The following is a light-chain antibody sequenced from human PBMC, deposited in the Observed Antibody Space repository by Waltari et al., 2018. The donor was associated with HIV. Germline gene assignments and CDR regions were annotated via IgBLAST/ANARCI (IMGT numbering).Light chain of an antibody. J-gene: IGLJ1*01. CDR1: DIGSKN. CDR2: RDN. CDR3: QVWDGTTPYYV. Sequence: SYELSQPPSVSVALGQTARNTCGGDDIGSKNVHWYRQKPGQAPVLVIYRDNNRPSGIPERFSGSNSGDTATLTISRAQAGDEADYYCQVWDGTTPYYVFATGTKVTVL. V-gene: IGLV3-9*01.